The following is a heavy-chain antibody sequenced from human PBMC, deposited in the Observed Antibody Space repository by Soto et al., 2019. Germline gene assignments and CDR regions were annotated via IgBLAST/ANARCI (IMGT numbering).Heavy chain of an antibody. CDR1: GYTFTSYA. J-gene: IGHJ4*02. D-gene: IGHD3-22*01. CDR2: INAGNGNT. Sequence: ASVKVSCKASGYTFTSYAMHWVRQAPGQRLEWMGWINAGNGNTKYSQKFQGRVTITRDTSASTAYMELSSLRSEDTAVYYCAIPHKPLGKRVLVITTPGYWGQGTLVTVSS. CDR3: AIPHKPLGKRVLVITTPGY. V-gene: IGHV1-3*01.